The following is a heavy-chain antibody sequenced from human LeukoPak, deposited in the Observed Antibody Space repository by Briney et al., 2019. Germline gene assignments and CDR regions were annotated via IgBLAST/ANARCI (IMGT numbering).Heavy chain of an antibody. CDR1: GDSLNTFY. Sequence: SETLSLTCSVSGDSLNTFYWSWIRQPPGQGLEWIGYIHYTGSTSYNPSLKSRVTISVDTFKNQLSLNLNSVTAADTAVYYCAKGFGIAWYVFLFDYWGQGSLVTVSS. CDR3: AKGFGIAWYVFLFDY. V-gene: IGHV4-59*01. CDR2: IHYTGST. D-gene: IGHD6-13*01. J-gene: IGHJ4*02.